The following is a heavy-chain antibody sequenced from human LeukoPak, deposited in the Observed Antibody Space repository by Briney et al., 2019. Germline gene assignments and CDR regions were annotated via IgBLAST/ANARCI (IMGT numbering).Heavy chain of an antibody. J-gene: IGHJ3*02. CDR2: IYYSGST. V-gene: IGHV4-30-4*01. D-gene: IGHD3-9*01. Sequence: SQTLSLTCTVSGGSISSGDYYWSWIRQPPGKGLEWIGYIYYSGSTYYNPSLKGRVTISVDTSKNQFSLKLSSVTAADTAVYYCARNYDILTGFDIWGQGTMVTVSS. CDR1: GGSISSGDYY. CDR3: ARNYDILTGFDI.